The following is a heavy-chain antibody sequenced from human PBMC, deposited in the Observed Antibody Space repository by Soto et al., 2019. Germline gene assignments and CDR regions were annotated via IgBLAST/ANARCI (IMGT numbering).Heavy chain of an antibody. J-gene: IGHJ6*03. CDR3: ASSPPLGELSAPSYYYYYYMDV. CDR2: IYYSGST. D-gene: IGHD3-16*02. Sequence: SETLSLTCTVSGGSISSYYWSWIRQPPGKGLEWIGYIYYSGSTNYNPSLKSRVTISVDTSKNQFSLKLSSVTAADTAVYYCASSPPLGELSAPSYYYYYYMDVWGKGTTVTVSS. V-gene: IGHV4-59*08. CDR1: GGSISSYY.